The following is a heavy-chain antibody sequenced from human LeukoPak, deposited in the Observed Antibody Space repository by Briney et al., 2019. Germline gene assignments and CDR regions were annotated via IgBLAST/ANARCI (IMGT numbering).Heavy chain of an antibody. CDR1: GFTFSNAW. CDR2: IKSKTDGGTT. Sequence: GGSLRLSCAAPGFTFSNAWMSWVRQAPGKGLEWVGRIKSKTDGGTTDYAAPVKGRFTISRDDSKNTLYLQMNSLKTEDTAVYYCTNSGSYYAFDIWGQGTMVTVSS. J-gene: IGHJ3*02. CDR3: TNSGSYYAFDI. V-gene: IGHV3-15*01. D-gene: IGHD1-26*01.